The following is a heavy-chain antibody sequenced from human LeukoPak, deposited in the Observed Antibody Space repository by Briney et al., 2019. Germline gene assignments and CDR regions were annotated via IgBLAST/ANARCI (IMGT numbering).Heavy chain of an antibody. J-gene: IGHJ4*02. CDR1: GFTFSSYA. Sequence: PGGSLRLSCAASGFTFSSYAMSWVRQAPGKGLEWVSAISGSGGSTYYADSVKGRFTISRDNSKNTLYLQMNSLRAEDTAVYYCARLGCNYYDSSGYYFGYDYWGQGTLVTVSS. V-gene: IGHV3-23*01. CDR3: ARLGCNYYDSSGYYFGYDY. D-gene: IGHD3-22*01. CDR2: ISGSGGST.